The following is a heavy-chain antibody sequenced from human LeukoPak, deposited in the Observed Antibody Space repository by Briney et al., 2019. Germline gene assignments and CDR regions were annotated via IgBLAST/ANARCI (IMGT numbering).Heavy chain of an antibody. J-gene: IGHJ4*02. Sequence: GGSLRLSCAASGFTFSSYAMSWVRQAPGKGLEWVSAISGNGGSTCYADSVKGRFTISRDNSKNTLYLQMNSLRAEDTAVYYCAKYRYSSGWYYFDYWGQGTLVTVSS. CDR1: GFTFSSYA. CDR2: ISGNGGST. CDR3: AKYRYSSGWYYFDY. D-gene: IGHD6-19*01. V-gene: IGHV3-23*01.